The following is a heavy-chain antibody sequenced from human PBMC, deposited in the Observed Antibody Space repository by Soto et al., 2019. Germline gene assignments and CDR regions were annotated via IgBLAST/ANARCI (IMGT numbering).Heavy chain of an antibody. CDR3: ARVPDY. CDR1: GSSISSSSYY. Sequence: SETLSLTCTVSGSSISSSSYYWGWIRQPPGKGLELIGSIYQSGSTYYNPSLKSRVTISVDRSKNQFSLKLSSVTAADTAVYYCARVPDYWGQGTLVTVSS. V-gene: IGHV4-39*07. CDR2: IYQSGST. J-gene: IGHJ4*02.